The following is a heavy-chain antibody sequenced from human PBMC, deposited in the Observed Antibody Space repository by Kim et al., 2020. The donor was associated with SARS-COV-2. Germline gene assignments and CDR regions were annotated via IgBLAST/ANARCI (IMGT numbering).Heavy chain of an antibody. CDR2: GST. J-gene: IGHJ6*02. V-gene: IGHV4-34*01. Sequence: GSTNYNPSLKSRVTISVDTSKNQFSLKLSSVTAADTAVYYCASEVYGMDVWGQGTTVTVSS. CDR3: ASEVYGMDV.